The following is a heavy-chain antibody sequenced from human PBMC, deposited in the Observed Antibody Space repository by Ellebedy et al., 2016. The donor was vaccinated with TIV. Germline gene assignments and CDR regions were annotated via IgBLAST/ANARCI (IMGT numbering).Heavy chain of an antibody. V-gene: IGHV3-23*01. CDR1: GLTFSSHA. J-gene: IGHJ4*02. D-gene: IGHD3-22*01. CDR2: ITESGGNT. CDR3: ATSAVGHSHGYYFDY. Sequence: PGGSLRLSCAASGLTFSSHAMSWVRQAPGKGLEWVSSITESGGNTYYADSVKGRFTISRDNSKNTVYLQMNSLRAEDTAVYYCATSAVGHSHGYYFDYWGQGTLVTVSA.